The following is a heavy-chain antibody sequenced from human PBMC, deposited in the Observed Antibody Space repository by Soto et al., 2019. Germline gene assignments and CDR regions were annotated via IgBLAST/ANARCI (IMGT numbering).Heavy chain of an antibody. CDR1: GGSISSYR. CDR2: LNNYGNT. J-gene: IGHJ5*02. D-gene: IGHD1-7*01. V-gene: IGHV4-4*07. Sequence: KTSETLSLTCTVSGGSISSYRWSWIRQPAGKGLEWIGRLNNYGNTYYNPSLKSRVTVSVDTSRNQFFLTLRSVTAADSAVYHCGRESGETWDYEASWGQGTPVTVSS. CDR3: GRESGETWDYEAS.